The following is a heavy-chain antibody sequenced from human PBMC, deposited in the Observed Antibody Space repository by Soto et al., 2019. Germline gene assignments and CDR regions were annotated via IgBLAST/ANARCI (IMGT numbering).Heavy chain of an antibody. CDR1: GLTVSGKKY. Sequence: DVQLVESGGGLIQPGESLRLSCAAFGLTVSGKKYVAWVRQAPGKGLEWVSALYDVDGSFYADSVKGRFTTSSDSSKTTVYLQMNGLSPDDTAVYYCATWHEREHAYDVWGQGTTFTVSS. CDR3: ATWHEREHAYDV. CDR2: LYDVDGS. V-gene: IGHV3-53*01. J-gene: IGHJ3*01. D-gene: IGHD1-1*01.